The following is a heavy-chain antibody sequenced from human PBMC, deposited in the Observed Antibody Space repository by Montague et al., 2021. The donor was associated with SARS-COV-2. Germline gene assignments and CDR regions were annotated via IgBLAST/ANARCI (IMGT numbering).Heavy chain of an antibody. CDR3: ARQDIQLRFDL. CDR1: SGSISNDFYY. J-gene: IGHJ2*01. V-gene: IGHV4-39*01. CDR2: FRSGGNS. D-gene: IGHD1-1*01. Sequence: SETLSLTCTVSSGSISNDFYYWGWIRQPPGKGPEWIGGFRSGGNSYYNPSLKSRVTISIDTSKNQCSLKMTAVTAADTAVYFCARQDIQLRFDLWGRGTLVTVSS.